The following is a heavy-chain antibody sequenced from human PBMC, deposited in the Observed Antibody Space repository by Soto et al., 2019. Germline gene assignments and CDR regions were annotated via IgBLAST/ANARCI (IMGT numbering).Heavy chain of an antibody. D-gene: IGHD3-3*01. V-gene: IGHV3-23*01. Sequence: GGALRLSCAASGFAFSSYSMSWVRQAPGKGLEWVSAISGSGGSTYYADSVKGRFTISRDNSKNTLYLQMNSLRAEDTAVYYCAKRTGFFTYWGQGTLVTVSS. J-gene: IGHJ4*02. CDR2: ISGSGGST. CDR3: AKRTGFFTY. CDR1: GFAFSSYS.